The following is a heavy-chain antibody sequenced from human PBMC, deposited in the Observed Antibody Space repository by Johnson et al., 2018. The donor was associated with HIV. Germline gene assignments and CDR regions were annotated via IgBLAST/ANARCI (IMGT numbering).Heavy chain of an antibody. CDR2: INNNASSV. D-gene: IGHD7-27*01. CDR3: ARDFGLFLGKDDAFDI. CDR1: GFTFSDYY. V-gene: IGHV3-11*01. J-gene: IGHJ3*02. Sequence: QVQLVESGGGLVKPGGSLRLSCAASGFTFSDYYMTWIRQAPGKGLEWVSYINNNASSVYYADSVKGRFTISKDNAKNSLYLQMNSLRAEDTAVYYCARDFGLFLGKDDAFDIWGQGTMVTVSS.